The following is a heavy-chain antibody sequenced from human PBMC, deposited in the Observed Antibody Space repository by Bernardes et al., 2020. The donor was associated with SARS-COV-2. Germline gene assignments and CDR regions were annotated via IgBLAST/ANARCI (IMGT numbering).Heavy chain of an antibody. CDR2: FDPQNRRT. CDR1: GYRVNEFS. CDR3: ATDDPAGAVFGVVIYALHI. V-gene: IGHV1-24*01. D-gene: IGHD3-3*01. Sequence: AAVKVSCKVSGYRVNEFSMHWVRQAPGKGLEWLGGFDPQNRRTIYAQKFQGRVTMTEDTSTETAYMELRNLRSEDTAVYYCATDDPAGAVFGVVIYALHIWGQGTMVTVS. J-gene: IGHJ3*02.